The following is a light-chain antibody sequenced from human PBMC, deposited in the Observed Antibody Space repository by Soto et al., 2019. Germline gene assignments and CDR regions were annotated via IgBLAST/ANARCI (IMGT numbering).Light chain of an antibody. Sequence: DIQMTQSPSTLSASIGDRVTITCRASQSLRTWLAWFQQKPGEAPKGLIYKVSYLESGFPPRFDGSGSETEFTLTINGLQPDDFATYYCLQYNTYPWTFGQGTQVEIK. CDR2: KVS. CDR3: LQYNTYPWT. J-gene: IGKJ1*01. V-gene: IGKV1-5*03. CDR1: QSLRTW.